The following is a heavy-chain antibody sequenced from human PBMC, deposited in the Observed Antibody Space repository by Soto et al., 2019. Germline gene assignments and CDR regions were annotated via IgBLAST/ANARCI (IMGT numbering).Heavy chain of an antibody. D-gene: IGHD6-13*01. J-gene: IGHJ4*02. CDR2: INTNYGNT. CDR3: ARDTSDYSSTWPDYYFDF. V-gene: IGHV1-3*04. CDR1: GYTFTTYA. Sequence: QVQLVQSGAEVKKPGASVKVSCQASGYTFTTYAMHWVRQAPGQRLEWMGWINTNYGNTKYSQKFQGRVTITRDTSASTAYMEVSSLRSEDTAVYYCARDTSDYSSTWPDYYFDFWGQGTLVTVSS.